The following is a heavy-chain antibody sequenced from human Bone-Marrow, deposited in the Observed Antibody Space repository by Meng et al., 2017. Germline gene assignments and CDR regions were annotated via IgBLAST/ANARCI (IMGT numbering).Heavy chain of an antibody. D-gene: IGHD3-22*01. CDR3: AKQGRRGYYDSSGYWYYFDY. CDR1: GFRVTDAW. Sequence: GESLKISCVASGFRVTDAWMSWVRQAPGKGLEWVSAISGSGGSTYYADSVKGRFTISRDNSKNTLYLQMNSLRAEDTAVYYCAKQGRRGYYDSSGYWYYFDYWGQGTLVTVSS. V-gene: IGHV3-23*01. CDR2: ISGSGGST. J-gene: IGHJ4*02.